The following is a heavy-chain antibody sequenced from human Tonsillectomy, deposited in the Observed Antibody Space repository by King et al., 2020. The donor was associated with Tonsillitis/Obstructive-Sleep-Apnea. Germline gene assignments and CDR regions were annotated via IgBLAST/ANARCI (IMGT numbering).Heavy chain of an antibody. CDR3: AKDRSSFRWDVPHYSFDY. D-gene: IGHD1-26*01. V-gene: IGHV3-23*04. Sequence: VQLVESGGGLVQPGGSLRLSCAASGTTFSSYAMSWVRQAPGKGLEWVSAISGSGYSTYYADSVKGRFTISRDNSNITVFLQMNSLRAEDTAVYYCAKDRSSFRWDVPHYSFDYWGQGTLVTVSS. CDR1: GTTFSSYA. CDR2: ISGSGYST. J-gene: IGHJ4*02.